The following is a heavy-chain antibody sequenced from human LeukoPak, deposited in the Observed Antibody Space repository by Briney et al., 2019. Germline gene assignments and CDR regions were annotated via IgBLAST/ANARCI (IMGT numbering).Heavy chain of an antibody. J-gene: IGHJ4*02. CDR1: GGSISSSSYY. CDR3: ARAPEGAAAGSEYYFDY. Sequence: SETLSLTCTVSGGSISSSSYYCGWIRQPPGKGLEWIGRIYYSGSTYYHPSLKSRVTLSVDTAKNQFSLKLSSVTASDTAVYYCARAPEGAAAGSEYYFDYRGQGALVT. CDR2: IYYSGST. D-gene: IGHD6-13*01. V-gene: IGHV4-39*07.